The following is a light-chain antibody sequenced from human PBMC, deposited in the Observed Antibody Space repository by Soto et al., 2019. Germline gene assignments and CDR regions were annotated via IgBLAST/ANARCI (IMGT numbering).Light chain of an antibody. CDR1: SSSIGAGYE. Sequence: QAVVTQPPSVSGAPGQRVTISCSGTSSSIGAGYEVHWYHQLPGTAPKLVVSGYGNRPSGVPDRLSASKSGTSASLAITGLQAEDEGHYYCQSYDKRLTAYVFGTGTKLTVL. V-gene: IGLV1-40*01. CDR2: GYG. J-gene: IGLJ1*01. CDR3: QSYDKRLTAYV.